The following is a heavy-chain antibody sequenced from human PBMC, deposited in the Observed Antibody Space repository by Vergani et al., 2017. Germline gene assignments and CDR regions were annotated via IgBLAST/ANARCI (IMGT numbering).Heavy chain of an antibody. J-gene: IGHJ6*03. V-gene: IGHV4-61*09. CDR2: IHTGGST. CDR3: ARVDTQVPATSHFYYMDV. CDR1: GGSISSGDHC. D-gene: IGHD6-25*01. Sequence: QVQLQESGPGVVKPSQTLSLTCAVSGGSISSGDHCWTWIRQPAGKGPEWIGHIHTGGSTDLNPSFKSRVSISVDTSKNQFSLKLRSVTAADTAVYYCARVDTQVPATSHFYYMDVWGKGTTVVVSS.